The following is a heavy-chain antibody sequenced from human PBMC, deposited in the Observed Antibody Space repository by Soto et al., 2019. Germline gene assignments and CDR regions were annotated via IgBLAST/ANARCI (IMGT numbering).Heavy chain of an antibody. CDR2: ISYDGSNK. CDR3: AGDRGGCSGGSCYSYYYGMDV. CDR1: GFTFSSYA. Sequence: QVQLVESGGGVVQPGRSLRLSCAASGFTFSSYAMHWVRQAPGKGLEWVAVISYDGSNKYYADSVKGRFTISRDNSKNTLYLQMNSLRAEDTAVYYCAGDRGGCSGGSCYSYYYGMDVWGQGTTVTVSS. V-gene: IGHV3-30-3*01. D-gene: IGHD2-15*01. J-gene: IGHJ6*02.